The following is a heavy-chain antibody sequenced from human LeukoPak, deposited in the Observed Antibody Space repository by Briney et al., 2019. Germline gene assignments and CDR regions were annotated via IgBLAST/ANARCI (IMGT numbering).Heavy chain of an antibody. V-gene: IGHV3-23*01. CDR3: AKVSGSSWYVDAFDI. CDR1: GFTFSSYA. J-gene: IGHJ3*02. D-gene: IGHD6-13*01. CDR2: ISGSGGST. Sequence: PGGSLRLSCAASGFTFSSYAMSWVRQAPGKGLEWVSAISGSGGSTYYADSVRGRFTISRDNSKNTLYLQMNSLRAEDTAVYYCAKVSGSSWYVDAFDIWGQGTMVTVSS.